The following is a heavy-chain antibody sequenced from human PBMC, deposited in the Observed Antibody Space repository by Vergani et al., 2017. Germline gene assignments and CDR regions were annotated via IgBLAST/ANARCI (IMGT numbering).Heavy chain of an antibody. D-gene: IGHD3-10*01. CDR3: ASNRLWFGEVVYYYYGMDV. CDR1: GGTFSSYA. Sequence: QVQLVQSGAEVKKPGSSVKVSCKASGGTFSSYAISWVRQAPGQGLEWMGRIIPIFGTANYAQKFQGRVTITADESTSTAYMELSSLRSEDTAVYYCASNRLWFGEVVYYYYGMDVWGQGTTVTVSS. CDR2: IIPIFGTA. V-gene: IGHV1-69*18. J-gene: IGHJ6*02.